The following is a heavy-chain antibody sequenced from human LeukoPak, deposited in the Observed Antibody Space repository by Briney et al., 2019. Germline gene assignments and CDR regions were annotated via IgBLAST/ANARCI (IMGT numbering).Heavy chain of an antibody. V-gene: IGHV4-38-2*01. D-gene: IGHD6-19*01. Sequence: KPSETLSLTCAVYGYSISSGYYWGWIRQPPGKGLEWIGSIYHSGSTYYNPSLKSRVTISVDTSKNQFSLKLSSVTAADTAVYYCASAIAVAGAFDYWGQGTLVTVSS. J-gene: IGHJ4*02. CDR1: GYSISSGYY. CDR3: ASAIAVAGAFDY. CDR2: IYHSGST.